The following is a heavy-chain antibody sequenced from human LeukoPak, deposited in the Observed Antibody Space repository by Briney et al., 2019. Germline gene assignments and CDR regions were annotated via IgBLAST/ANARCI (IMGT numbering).Heavy chain of an antibody. V-gene: IGHV3-48*01. J-gene: IGHJ6*03. D-gene: IGHD2-2*01. CDR2: IGSSISTK. CDR3: ARDSSVVPAAVYYYYYYMDV. Sequence: GGSLRLSCAASGFTFSSYSMNWVRQAPGKGLEWVSYIGSSISTKYYTDSVKGRFTISRDNAKNSLYLQMNSLRAEDTAVYYCARDSSVVPAAVYYYYYYMDVWGKGTTVTVSS. CDR1: GFTFSSYS.